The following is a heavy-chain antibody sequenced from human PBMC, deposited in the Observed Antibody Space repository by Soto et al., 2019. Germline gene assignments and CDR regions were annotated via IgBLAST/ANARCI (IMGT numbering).Heavy chain of an antibody. D-gene: IGHD2-2*01. V-gene: IGHV1-69*01. Sequence: QVQLVQSGAEVKKPGSSVKVSYTASGGTFGSYAFSWVRQAPGQGLEWMGGIIPVSGAAHYAQKFQGRVTITADESTSTAYMELSSLSSQDTAVYYCATALGCRSTSCTLDYWGQGTRVIVSS. CDR1: GGTFGSYA. CDR3: ATALGCRSTSCTLDY. J-gene: IGHJ4*02. CDR2: IIPVSGAA.